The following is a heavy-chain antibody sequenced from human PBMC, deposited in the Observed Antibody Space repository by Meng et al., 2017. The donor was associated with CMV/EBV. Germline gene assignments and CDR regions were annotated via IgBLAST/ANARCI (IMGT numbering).Heavy chain of an antibody. J-gene: IGHJ3*02. CDR3: ARHVYDFWSGHPDAFDI. CDR1: GGSISSSSYY. Sequence: SETLSLTCTVSGGSISSSSYYWGWIRQPPGKGLEWIGSIYYSGSTYYNPSLKSRVTISVDTSKNQFSLKLSSVTAADTAVYYCARHVYDFWSGHPDAFDIWGQGTMVTVSS. D-gene: IGHD3-3*01. V-gene: IGHV4-39*01. CDR2: IYYSGST.